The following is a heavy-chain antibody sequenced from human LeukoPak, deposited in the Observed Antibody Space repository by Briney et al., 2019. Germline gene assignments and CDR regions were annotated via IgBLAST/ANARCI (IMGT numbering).Heavy chain of an antibody. CDR2: INPSGGST. Sequence: ASVKVSCKASGYTFTSYSMHWVRQAPGQGLEWMGIINPSGGSTSYAQKFQGRVTMTRDTSTSTVYMELSSLRSEDTAVYYCARGVSCTNGVCYTSYYYYYGMDVWGQGTTVTVSS. J-gene: IGHJ6*02. V-gene: IGHV1-46*01. D-gene: IGHD2-8*01. CDR3: ARGVSCTNGVCYTSYYYYYGMDV. CDR1: GYTFTSYS.